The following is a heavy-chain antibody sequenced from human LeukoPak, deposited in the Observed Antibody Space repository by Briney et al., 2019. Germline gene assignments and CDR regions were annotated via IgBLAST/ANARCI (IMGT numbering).Heavy chain of an antibody. Sequence: PGGSLRLSCAASGFTFDDYTIHWVRQVPGKGLEWVSRVRWNSGNIGYADSVKGRFTISRDNSKNTVYLQMNSLRAEDTAVYYCAKDLEGYCSSTSCYAGMEFWGQGTLVTVSS. J-gene: IGHJ4*02. CDR1: GFTFDDYT. D-gene: IGHD2-2*01. CDR2: VRWNSGNI. CDR3: AKDLEGYCSSTSCYAGMEF. V-gene: IGHV3-9*01.